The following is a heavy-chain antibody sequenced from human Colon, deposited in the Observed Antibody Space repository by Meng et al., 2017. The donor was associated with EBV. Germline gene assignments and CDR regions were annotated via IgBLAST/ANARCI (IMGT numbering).Heavy chain of an antibody. V-gene: IGHV4-31*03. Sequence: QVQLQESGPGLVKPSXXLSLTCTVSGGSISSGTYYRGWIRQLPGKGLEWIAYIHYSGSTYYSPSLKSRVTISVDTSKNQLSLKLSSMTAADTAVYYCARYVFDSSSLYSNWFDPWGQGTLVTVSS. CDR2: IHYSGST. D-gene: IGHD3-22*01. J-gene: IGHJ5*02. CDR1: GGSISSGTYY. CDR3: ARYVFDSSSLYSNWFDP.